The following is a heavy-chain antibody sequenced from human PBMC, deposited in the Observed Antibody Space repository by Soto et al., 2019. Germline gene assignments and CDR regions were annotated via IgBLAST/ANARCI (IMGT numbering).Heavy chain of an antibody. Sequence: SETLPLTCAVSGDSISSSGFYWGWIRQPPGKGLEWIGSIYYSGSTYYNPSLKSRVTISVDTSKSQFSLKMRSVTAADTAVYFCASRQHWLARYFPYWRHSTLVTVST. CDR1: GDSISSSGFY. V-gene: IGHV4-39*01. CDR2: IYYSGST. J-gene: IGHJ4*01. CDR3: ASRQHWLARYFPY. D-gene: IGHD6-19*01.